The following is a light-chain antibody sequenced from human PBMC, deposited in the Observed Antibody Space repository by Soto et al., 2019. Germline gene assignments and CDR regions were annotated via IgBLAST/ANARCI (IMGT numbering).Light chain of an antibody. CDR1: SSNIGAGYD. CDR3: QSYDSSLSGRV. Sequence: QSVLTQPPSVSGAPGQRVTISCTGSSSNIGAGYDVHWYQQLPGTAPKLLIHNNSNRPSGVPDRFSGSKSGTSASLAITGLQAEDEADYYCQSYDSSLSGRVFGTGTKVTVL. J-gene: IGLJ1*01. CDR2: NNS. V-gene: IGLV1-40*01.